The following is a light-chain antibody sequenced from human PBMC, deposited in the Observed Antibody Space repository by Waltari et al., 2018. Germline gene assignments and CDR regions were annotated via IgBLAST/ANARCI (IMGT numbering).Light chain of an antibody. V-gene: IGKV3-20*01. J-gene: IGKJ2*01. Sequence: VLPQSPGTLSLSPGETATLSCRASQYITKRYFARYQQKPGQAPRLLIYGASSRAAGIPDRFSGSGSGTDFTLTIIRLEPEDFAVYYCQQYGSSVMYTFGQGTKLEIK. CDR1: QYITKRY. CDR2: GAS. CDR3: QQYGSSVMYT.